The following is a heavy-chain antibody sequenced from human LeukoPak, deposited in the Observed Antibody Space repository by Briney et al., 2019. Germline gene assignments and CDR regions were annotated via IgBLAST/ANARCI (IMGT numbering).Heavy chain of an antibody. V-gene: IGHV4-59*08. CDR3: ARGRGGYYYDSSGYNY. CDR2: IYSSGST. J-gene: IGHJ4*02. Sequence: SETLSLTCTVSGGSISSYYWSWIRQPPGKGLEWIGYIYSSGSTNYNPSLKSRVTISVDTSKNQFSLKLSSVTAADTAVYYCARGRGGYYYDSSGYNYWGQGTLVTISS. CDR1: GGSISSYY. D-gene: IGHD3-22*01.